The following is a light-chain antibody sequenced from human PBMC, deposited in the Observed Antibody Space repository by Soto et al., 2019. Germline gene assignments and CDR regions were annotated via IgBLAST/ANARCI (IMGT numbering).Light chain of an antibody. CDR2: KAS. Sequence: DIQMTQSPSTLSASVGDRVTITCRASQSISSWLAWYQQKPGKAPKLLIYKASSLESGVPSRFRGSESGTEFTLTISSLQPDDGATYYCQQYNSYWTFGQGTKVEIK. CDR1: QSISSW. CDR3: QQYNSYWT. V-gene: IGKV1-5*03. J-gene: IGKJ1*01.